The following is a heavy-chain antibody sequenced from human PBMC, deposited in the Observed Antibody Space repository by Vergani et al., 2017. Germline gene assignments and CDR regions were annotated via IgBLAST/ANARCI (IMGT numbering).Heavy chain of an antibody. CDR2: VYTSGMT. V-gene: IGHV4-61*02. D-gene: IGHD3-10*01. Sequence: QVQLQESGPRLVRPSQTLTLTCTVSGGSINSGAYYWSWIRQPAGKGLEWIGRVYTSGMTQYNPSLNSRVTILVDTSKSQISLTLTSVTAGDTAVYFCARELSYYYGSGSDDYNPYYYEGMDVWGPGTTVTVSS. CDR1: GGSINSGAYY. J-gene: IGHJ6*02. CDR3: ARELSYYYGSGSDDYNPYYYEGMDV.